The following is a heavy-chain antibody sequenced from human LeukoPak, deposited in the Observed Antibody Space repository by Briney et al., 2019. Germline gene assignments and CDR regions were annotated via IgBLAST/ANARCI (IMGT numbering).Heavy chain of an antibody. CDR3: ARTVRGANFDY. D-gene: IGHD3-10*01. V-gene: IGHV3-7*03. CDR2: IRQDGSEK. Sequence: GGSLRLSCAASGFTFSTYWMSWVRQAPGKGLEWVANIRQDGSEKYYVDSVKGRFTISRDNAKNSLYLQMNSLRAEDTAVYYCARTVRGANFDYWGQGTLVTVSS. J-gene: IGHJ4*02. CDR1: GFTFSTYW.